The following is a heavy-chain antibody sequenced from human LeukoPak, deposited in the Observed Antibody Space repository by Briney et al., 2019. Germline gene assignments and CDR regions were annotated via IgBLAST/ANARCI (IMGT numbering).Heavy chain of an antibody. CDR1: GFTFSDYS. V-gene: IGHV3-48*01. Sequence: GGSLRLSCAASGFTFSDYSMNWVRQAPGKGLEWISYIGIDSGNTDYADSVKGRFTISGDKAKNSLYLQMNSLRVEDTAVYYCARDYKYAFDYWGQGTLVTVSS. CDR3: ARDYKYAFDY. J-gene: IGHJ4*02. D-gene: IGHD5-24*01. CDR2: IGIDSGNT.